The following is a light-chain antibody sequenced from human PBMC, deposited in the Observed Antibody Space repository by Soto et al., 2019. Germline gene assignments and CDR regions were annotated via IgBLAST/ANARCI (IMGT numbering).Light chain of an antibody. Sequence: EIVLTQSPGTLSLSPGERATLSCRASQSVSSNYLAWYQQKPGQAPRLLIYGASTRATGTPDRFSGSGSGTVFTFTISRLESEDFAVYFCQQYGSSPLTFGGGTKVEIK. CDR3: QQYGSSPLT. V-gene: IGKV3-20*01. CDR2: GAS. J-gene: IGKJ4*01. CDR1: QSVSSNY.